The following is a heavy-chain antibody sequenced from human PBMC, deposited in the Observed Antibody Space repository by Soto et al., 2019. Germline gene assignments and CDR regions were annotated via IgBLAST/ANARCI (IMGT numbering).Heavy chain of an antibody. D-gene: IGHD4-17*01. CDR2: INHSGST. CDR3: ARFLYGDYGIVRVFDY. CDR1: GGSFSGYY. Sequence: TSETLSLTCAVYGGSFSGYYWSWIRQPPGKGLEWIGEINHSGSTDYNPSLKSRVTISVDTSKNQFSLKLSSVTAADTAVYYCARFLYGDYGIVRVFDYWGQGTLVTVSS. V-gene: IGHV4-34*01. J-gene: IGHJ4*02.